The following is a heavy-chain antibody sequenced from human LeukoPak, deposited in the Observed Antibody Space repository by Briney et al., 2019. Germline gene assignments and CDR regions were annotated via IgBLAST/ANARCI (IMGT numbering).Heavy chain of an antibody. Sequence: RVSVKVTCKSSGYTFTSYGISGVRQPPAQGREWMGWTSAYNGKTNYAQKLQGRVTMTTDTSTSTAYMELRSLRSDDTAVYYCARDLIGRGYYGSGSYYYYYGMDVWGQGTTATVSS. V-gene: IGHV1-18*01. J-gene: IGHJ6*02. CDR1: GYTFTSYG. CDR2: TSAYNGKT. D-gene: IGHD3-10*01. CDR3: ARDLIGRGYYGSGSYYYYYGMDV.